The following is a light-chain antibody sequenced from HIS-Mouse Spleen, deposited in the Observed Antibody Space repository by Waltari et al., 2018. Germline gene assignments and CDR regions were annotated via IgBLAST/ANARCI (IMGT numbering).Light chain of an antibody. Sequence: SYVLTQPPSVSVAPGKTARITCGGTNIGSKSVHWYQQKPGQAPVLVVYDDSDRPSGIPERFSGSNSGNTATLTISRVEAGDEADYYCQVWDSSSDHGVFGTGTKVTVL. CDR1: NIGSKS. J-gene: IGLJ1*01. V-gene: IGLV3-21*03. CDR3: QVWDSSSDHGV. CDR2: DDS.